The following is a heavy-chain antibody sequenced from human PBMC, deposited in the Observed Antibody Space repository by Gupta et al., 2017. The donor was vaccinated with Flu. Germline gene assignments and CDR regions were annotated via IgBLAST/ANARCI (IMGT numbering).Heavy chain of an antibody. CDR3: ARGAYCNNTICSGWGDV. CDR2: MSCLGESI. D-gene: IGHD2-2*01. J-gene: IGHJ6*02. CDR1: GFNSSHPQ. V-gene: IGHV3-48*03. Sequence: ELLVQSGGALVQPGGSVRLSCTAPGFNSSHPQRNWFRQAPGKGLEWISYMSCLGESIHYVDSVKGRFTMSRNKAEKSLYLQMHALRVEDTAVYYCARGAYCNNTICSGWGDVWGQGTTVTVSS.